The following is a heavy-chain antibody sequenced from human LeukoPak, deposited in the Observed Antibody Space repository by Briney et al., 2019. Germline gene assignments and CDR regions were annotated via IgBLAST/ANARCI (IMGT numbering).Heavy chain of an antibody. CDR3: ARDWAPSNEIWFDP. D-gene: IGHD1-1*01. CDR2: ISSSSSFT. CDR1: GGSISGGGYY. Sequence: LSLTCTVSGGSISGGGYYWSWIRQAPGKGLEWVSYISSSSSFTNYADSVKGRFTISRDNAKNSLYLQMNSLRAEDTAVHYCARDWAPSNEIWFDPWGHGTLVTVSS. V-gene: IGHV3-11*06. J-gene: IGHJ5*02.